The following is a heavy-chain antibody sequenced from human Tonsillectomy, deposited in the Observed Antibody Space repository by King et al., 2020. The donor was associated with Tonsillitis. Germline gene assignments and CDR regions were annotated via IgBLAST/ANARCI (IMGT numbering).Heavy chain of an antibody. CDR1: GGSISSSSYY. V-gene: IGHV4-39*01. Sequence: QLQESGPGLVKPSETLSLTCTVSGGSISSSSYYWGWIRQPPGKGLEWIGSIYYSGSTYYNPSLKSRVTISVDTSKNQFSLKLSSVTAADTAVYYCASLPSSGWENYGMDVWGQGTTVTVSS. CDR2: IYYSGST. D-gene: IGHD6-19*01. J-gene: IGHJ6*02. CDR3: ASLPSSGWENYGMDV.